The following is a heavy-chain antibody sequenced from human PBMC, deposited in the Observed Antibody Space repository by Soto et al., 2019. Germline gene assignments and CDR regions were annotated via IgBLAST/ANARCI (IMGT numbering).Heavy chain of an antibody. CDR1: GDTFTTYD. D-gene: IGHD3-10*01. CDR2: INPNSGNI. V-gene: IGHV1-8*01. J-gene: IGHJ4*02. CDR3: ARGRASGSYYLLDY. Sequence: ASVKVSCKASGDTFTTYDINWVRQATGHGLEWMGWINPNSGNIGYAQRFQGRVTMTRDTAIRSAYMEVSSLRSDDTAVYYCARGRASGSYYLLDYWGQGTLVTVSS.